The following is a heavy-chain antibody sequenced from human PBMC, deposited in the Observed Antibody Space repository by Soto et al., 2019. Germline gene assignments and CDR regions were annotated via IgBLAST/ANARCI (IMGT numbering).Heavy chain of an antibody. V-gene: IGHV1-18*01. Sequence: GASVKVSCKASGYTFTSYGISWVRQAPGQGLEWMGWISAYNGNTNYAQKLQGRVTMTTDTSTSTAYMELRSLRSDDTAVYYCARDKPDCSGGSCGDYWGQGTLVTVSS. J-gene: IGHJ4*02. CDR2: ISAYNGNT. D-gene: IGHD2-15*01. CDR1: GYTFTSYG. CDR3: ARDKPDCSGGSCGDY.